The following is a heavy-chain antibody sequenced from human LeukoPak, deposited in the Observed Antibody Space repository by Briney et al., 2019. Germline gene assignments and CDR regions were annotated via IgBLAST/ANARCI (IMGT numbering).Heavy chain of an antibody. J-gene: IGHJ4*02. CDR2: TYYRSKWYN. D-gene: IGHD6-13*01. Sequence: SQTLSLTCAISGDSVSSNSAAWNWIRQFPSRGLEWLGRTYYRSKWYNDYAVSVKSRITINPDTSKNQFSLQLNSVTPEDTAVYYCARAYGRQQLVVSFDYWGQGTLVTVSS. CDR1: GDSVSSNSAA. V-gene: IGHV6-1*01. CDR3: ARAYGRQQLVVSFDY.